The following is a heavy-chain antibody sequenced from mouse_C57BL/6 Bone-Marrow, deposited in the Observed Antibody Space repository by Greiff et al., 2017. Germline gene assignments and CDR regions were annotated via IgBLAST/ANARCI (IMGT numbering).Heavy chain of an antibody. CDR3: ARDRYDGYPS. CDR2: ISYDGSN. J-gene: IGHJ1*03. V-gene: IGHV3-6*01. D-gene: IGHD2-3*01. CDR1: GYSITSGYY. Sequence: VQLKESGPGLVKPSQSLSLTCSVTGYSITSGYYWNWIRQFPGNKLEWMGYISYDGSNNYNPSLKNRISITRDTSKNQFFLKLNSVTTEDTATYYCARDRYDGYPSWGTGTTVTVSS.